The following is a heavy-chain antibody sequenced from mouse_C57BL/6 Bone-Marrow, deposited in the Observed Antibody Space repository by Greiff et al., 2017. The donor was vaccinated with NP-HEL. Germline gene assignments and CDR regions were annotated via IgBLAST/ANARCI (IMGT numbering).Heavy chain of an antibody. J-gene: IGHJ4*01. CDR3: ARRGDLFYAMDY. D-gene: IGHD1-1*01. CDR1: GFTFSDYY. V-gene: IGHV5-16*01. CDR2: INYDGSST. Sequence: EVMLVESEGGLVQPGSSMKLSCTASGFTFSDYYMAWVRQVPEKGLEWVANINYDGSSTYYLDSLKSRFIISRDNAKNILYLQMSSLKSEDTATYYCARRGDLFYAMDYWGQGTSVTVSS.